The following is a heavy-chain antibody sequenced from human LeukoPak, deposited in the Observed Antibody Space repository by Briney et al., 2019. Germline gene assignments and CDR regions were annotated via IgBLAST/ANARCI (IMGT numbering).Heavy chain of an antibody. Sequence: GGSLRLSCAASGFTFSSYGMHWVRQAPGKGLEWVAVISYDGSNKYYADSVKGRFTISRGNSKNTLYLQMNSLRAEDTAVYYCARFSEVYYYVDVWGTGTTVTVSS. CDR3: ARFSEVYYYVDV. V-gene: IGHV3-30*03. CDR1: GFTFSSYG. CDR2: ISYDGSNK. D-gene: IGHD2/OR15-2a*01. J-gene: IGHJ6*03.